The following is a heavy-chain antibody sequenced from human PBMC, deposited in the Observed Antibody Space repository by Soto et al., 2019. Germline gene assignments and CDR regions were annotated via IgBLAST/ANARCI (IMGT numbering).Heavy chain of an antibody. CDR3: ARDGSGRPATY. J-gene: IGHJ4*02. CDR2: FYNSGTT. Sequence: QVQLQESGPGLVKPSETLSLTCTVSGDSIRSYYWIWIRQPPGRGLEWIGFFYNSGTTNYNPSLKSRVTISGDASKNQFSLKLMSVTAADTAVYYCARDGSGRPATYWGQGILFTVSS. V-gene: IGHV4-59*01. D-gene: IGHD3-10*01. CDR1: GDSIRSYY.